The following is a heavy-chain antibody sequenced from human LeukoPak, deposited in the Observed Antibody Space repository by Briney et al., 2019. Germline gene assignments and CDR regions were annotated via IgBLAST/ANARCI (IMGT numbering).Heavy chain of an antibody. D-gene: IGHD6-6*01. CDR1: GFTFSSYW. J-gene: IGHJ4*02. CDR2: IKQDGSEK. Sequence: GGSLRLSCAASGFTFSSYWMSWVRQAPGKGLEWVANIKQDGSEKYYVDSVTGRFTISRDNAKNSLYLQMNSLRAEYTAVYYCARAAFSAIAARSYFDYWGQGTLVIVSS. V-gene: IGHV3-7*01. CDR3: ARAAFSAIAARSYFDY.